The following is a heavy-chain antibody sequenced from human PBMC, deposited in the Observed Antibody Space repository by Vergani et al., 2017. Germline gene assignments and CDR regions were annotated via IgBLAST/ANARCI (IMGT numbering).Heavy chain of an antibody. V-gene: IGHV1-2*02. CDR2: INPNGDAT. D-gene: IGHD1-26*01. Sequence: QVQLVQSGSELKKPGASVRVSCKASGFIFTDYYIHWMRQAPGQGLEWIGWINPNGDATHYAQNFRGRVTLTRDTSSTTAYMDLASLTSDATALYYGARDHQGPTTLDYWGQGSLVTVSS. J-gene: IGHJ4*02. CDR3: ARDHQGPTTLDY. CDR1: GFIFTDYY.